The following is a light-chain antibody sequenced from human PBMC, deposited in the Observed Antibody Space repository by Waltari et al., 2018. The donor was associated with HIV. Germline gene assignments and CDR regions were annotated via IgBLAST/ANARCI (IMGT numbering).Light chain of an antibody. CDR2: WAS. CDR1: QSVLSSSNNKNH. Sequence: DIVMTQSPDSLAVSLGGRATITCKSSQSVLSSSNNKNHLAWYQQTPGQTPKLLFYWASMREVCIPDRFTGSGSGTIFNLTVSSLQADDVAGYYFQQFFSFPRTFGQGTKVEI. V-gene: IGKV4-1*01. J-gene: IGKJ1*01. CDR3: QQFFSFPRT.